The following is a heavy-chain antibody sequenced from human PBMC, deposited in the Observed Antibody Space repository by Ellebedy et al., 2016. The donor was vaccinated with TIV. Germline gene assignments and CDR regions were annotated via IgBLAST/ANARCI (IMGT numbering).Heavy chain of an antibody. CDR1: GGSISSGGYY. CDR3: ARGHVITTFSYFDL. V-gene: IGHV4-39*07. J-gene: IGHJ2*01. Sequence: SETLSLXXTVSGGSISSGGYYWSWIRQPPGKGLEWIGEINHSGSTNYNPSLKSRVTISVDTSKNQFSLKLSSVTAADTAVYYCARGHVITTFSYFDLWGRGTLVTVSS. CDR2: INHSGST. D-gene: IGHD3-22*01.